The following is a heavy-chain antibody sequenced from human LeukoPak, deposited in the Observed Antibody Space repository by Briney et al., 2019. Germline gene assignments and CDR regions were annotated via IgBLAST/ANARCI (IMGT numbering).Heavy chain of an antibody. CDR2: INHSGST. CDR1: GGSFSGYY. V-gene: IGHV4-34*01. D-gene: IGHD2-2*01. Sequence: SETLSLTCAVYGGSFSGYYWSWIRQPPGKGLEWIGEINHSGSTNYNPSLKSRVTISVDTSKNQFSLKLSSVTSADTAVYYCARNTAAAVMYYFDYWGQGTLVTVSS. CDR3: ARNTAAAVMYYFDY. J-gene: IGHJ4*02.